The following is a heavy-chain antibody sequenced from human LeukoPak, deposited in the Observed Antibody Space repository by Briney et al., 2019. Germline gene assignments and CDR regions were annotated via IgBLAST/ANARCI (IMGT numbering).Heavy chain of an antibody. J-gene: IGHJ4*02. CDR1: GFTFSNAW. V-gene: IGHV3-15*01. CDR3: TTVFGYCSSTSCSWSDY. CDR2: IKSKTDGGTT. Sequence: MPGGSLRLSCAASGFTFSNAWMSRVRQAPGKGLEWVGRIKSKTDGGTTDYAAPVKGRFTISGDDSKNTLYLQMNSLKTEDTAVYYCTTVFGYCSSTSCSWSDYWGQGTLVTVSS. D-gene: IGHD2-2*01.